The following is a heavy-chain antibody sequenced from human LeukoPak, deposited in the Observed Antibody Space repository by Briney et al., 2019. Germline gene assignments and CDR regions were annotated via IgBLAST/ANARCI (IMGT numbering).Heavy chain of an antibody. CDR1: GFTFSNYV. CDR3: ARVRLAIVDC. J-gene: IGHJ4*02. V-gene: IGHV3-64*01. Sequence: GGSLRLSCAASGFTFSNYVMHWVRQAPGKGLEFVSSITTDGQNTYYANSVTGRFTISRDNSNNTLYLQMGSLRAEDMAVYFCARVRLAIVDCWGQGTLVTVSS. D-gene: IGHD3-9*01. CDR2: ITTDGQNT.